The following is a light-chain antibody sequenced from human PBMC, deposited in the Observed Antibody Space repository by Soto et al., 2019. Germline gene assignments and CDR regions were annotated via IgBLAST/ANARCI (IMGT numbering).Light chain of an antibody. CDR2: DAS. CDR3: QQRSDWTPIT. Sequence: EIVLTQTPATRCLATGGRATLSSRHSQSVSSYLAWYQQKPGQAPRLLIYDASTRATGIAARFSGSGSRTDFTPTIISLEPEDFAVYYCQQRSDWTPITFSQGTRLEIK. J-gene: IGKJ5*01. CDR1: QSVSSY. V-gene: IGKV3-11*01.